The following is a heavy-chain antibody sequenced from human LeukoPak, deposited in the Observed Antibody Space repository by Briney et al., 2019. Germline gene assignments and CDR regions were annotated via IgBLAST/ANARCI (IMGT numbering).Heavy chain of an antibody. CDR3: ARVVWGGDFHYSLDV. Sequence: SETLSLTWTVSGGSISSGGYYWSWLRQPAGTGLEWIGRIYMSGSTDYNPSFKSRVTMSVDTSKNQVSLKLRSVTAADTAVYYCARVVWGGDFHYSLDVWGNGTTVIVSS. CDR2: IYMSGST. J-gene: IGHJ6*03. D-gene: IGHD7-27*01. CDR1: GGSISSGGYY. V-gene: IGHV4-61*02.